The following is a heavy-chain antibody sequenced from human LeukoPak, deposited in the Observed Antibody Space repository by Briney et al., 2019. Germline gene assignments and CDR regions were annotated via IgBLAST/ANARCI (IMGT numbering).Heavy chain of an antibody. CDR3: ARGDIVVEPAADDAFDI. V-gene: IGHV4-30-4*08. J-gene: IGHJ3*02. D-gene: IGHD2-2*01. Sequence: SETLSLTCTVSGGSISSGDYYWSWIRQPPRKGLEWIGYIYYSGSTYYNPSLKSRVTISVDTSQNQFSLKLSSVTAADTAVYYCARGDIVVEPAADDAFDIWGQGTMVTVSS. CDR2: IYYSGST. CDR1: GGSISSGDYY.